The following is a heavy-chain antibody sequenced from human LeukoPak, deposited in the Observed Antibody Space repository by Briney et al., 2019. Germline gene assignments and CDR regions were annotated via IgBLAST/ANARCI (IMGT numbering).Heavy chain of an antibody. J-gene: IGHJ4*02. CDR3: ASNTIAARRNTLGY. CDR2: ISYSSSAI. V-gene: IGHV3-48*04. CDR1: GFTFSSYS. Sequence: QPGGSLRLSCAASGFTFSSYSMNWVRQAPGKGLEWVSYISYSSSAIYYADSVKGRFTISRDNAKNTLYLQMNSLRAEDTAVYYCASNTIAARRNTLGYWGQGTLVTVSS. D-gene: IGHD6-6*01.